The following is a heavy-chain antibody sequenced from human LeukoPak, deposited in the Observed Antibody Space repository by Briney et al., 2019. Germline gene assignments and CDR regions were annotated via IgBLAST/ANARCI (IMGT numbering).Heavy chain of an antibody. CDR3: ARASIVSSSGPFDP. CDR1: GFTFDDYG. D-gene: IGHD2/OR15-2a*01. V-gene: IGHV3-20*04. CDR2: INWNGGST. Sequence: PGGSLRLSCAASGFTFDDYGMSWVRQAPGKGLEWVSGINWNGGSTGYADSVKGRFTISRDNAKNSLYLQMNSLRAEDTALYYCARASIVSSSGPFDPWGQGTLVTVSS. J-gene: IGHJ5*02.